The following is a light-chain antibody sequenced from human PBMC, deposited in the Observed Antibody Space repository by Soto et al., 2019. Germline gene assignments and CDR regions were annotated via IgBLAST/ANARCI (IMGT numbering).Light chain of an antibody. J-gene: IGKJ3*01. CDR2: DAS. V-gene: IGKV1-33*01. CDR3: EQYDDLPFS. Sequence: DIQMTQSPSSLSASVGDRVTITCQARQNIRTYLNWYQQKPGQEPKLLIDDASNLGIAVPSSLSGSEPWTDSTFTISSLQPEDIATHDCEQYDDLPFSFGPRTKVDIK. CDR1: QNIRTY.